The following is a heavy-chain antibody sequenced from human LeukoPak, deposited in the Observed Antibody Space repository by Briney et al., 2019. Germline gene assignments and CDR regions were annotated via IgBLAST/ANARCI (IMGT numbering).Heavy chain of an antibody. CDR3: ARRVLGRAAKYGWFDP. CDR1: GYSFTSYW. CDR2: IYPGDSDT. Sequence: GESLKISCKGSGYSFTSYWIGWVRQMPGKGLEWMGIIYPGDSDTRYSPSFQGQVTISADKSISTAYLQWSSLKASDTAMYYCARRVLGRAAKYGWFDPWGQGTLVTVSS. J-gene: IGHJ5*02. D-gene: IGHD6-13*01. V-gene: IGHV5-51*01.